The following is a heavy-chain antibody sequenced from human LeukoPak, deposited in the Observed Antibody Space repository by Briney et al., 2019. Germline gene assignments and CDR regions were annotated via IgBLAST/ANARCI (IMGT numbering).Heavy chain of an antibody. CDR1: GFTVSRNY. CDR2: IYSGGST. D-gene: IGHD3-10*01. Sequence: GGSLRLSCAASGFTVSRNYMSCVRQAPGKGLEWVSVIYSGGSTYYADSVKGRFTISRDNSKNTLYLQMNSLRAEDTAVYYCARVGGRSSIGGDYWGQGTLVTVSS. J-gene: IGHJ4*02. V-gene: IGHV3-66*01. CDR3: ARVGGRSSIGGDY.